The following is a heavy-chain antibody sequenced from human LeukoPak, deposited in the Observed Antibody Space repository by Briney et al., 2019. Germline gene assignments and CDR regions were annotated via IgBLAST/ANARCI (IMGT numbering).Heavy chain of an antibody. CDR2: ISSSGGST. Sequence: GGSLRLSCAASGFTFSSYAMSWDRQAPGKGLEWVSAISSSGGSTYYADSVKGRFTISRDNSKNTLYLQMNSLRAEDTAVYYCAKSLSSSPYYFDYWGQGTLVTVSS. CDR1: GFTFSSYA. V-gene: IGHV3-23*01. D-gene: IGHD6-13*01. CDR3: AKSLSSSPYYFDY. J-gene: IGHJ4*02.